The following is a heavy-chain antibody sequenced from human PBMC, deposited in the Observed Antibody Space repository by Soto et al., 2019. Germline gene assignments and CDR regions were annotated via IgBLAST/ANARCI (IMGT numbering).Heavy chain of an antibody. CDR2: ISTSSSTI. Sequence: EVQLVESGGGLVQPGGSLRLSCAASGFTFCSYSMNWVRQAPGKGLEWVSYISTSSSTIFYADSVKGRFTISRDNAKNSLYLQMNSLRAEDTAVYYCARGIATADSTWGQGTLVTVSS. V-gene: IGHV3-48*01. CDR1: GFTFCSYS. J-gene: IGHJ5*02. CDR3: ARGIATADST. D-gene: IGHD6-13*01.